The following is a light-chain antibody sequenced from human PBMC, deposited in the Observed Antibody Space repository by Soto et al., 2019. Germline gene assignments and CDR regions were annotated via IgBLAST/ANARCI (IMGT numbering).Light chain of an antibody. CDR3: TSYITAGTYV. CDR1: SSDVGSYNY. CDR2: DVS. Sequence: QSVLTQPASVSGSPGQSITISCTGTSSDVGSYNYVSWYQQHPGKAPKLMIYDVSNRPSGVSDRLSGSKSGDTASLTISGLQAEDEADYYCTSYITAGTYVFGTGTKVTVL. V-gene: IGLV2-14*03. J-gene: IGLJ1*01.